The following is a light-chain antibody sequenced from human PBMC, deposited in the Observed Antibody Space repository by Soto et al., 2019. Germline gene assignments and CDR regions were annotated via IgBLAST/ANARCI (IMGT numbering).Light chain of an antibody. Sequence: ELVLTQSPGTLSLSPGDSATLSCRASQSVSSNYLAWYQQKPGQARRLLIYGASSRATGIPHRFSSSGSGTEFTLTISSLQPDDFATYYCQHYNSYSEAFGQGTRWIS. CDR3: QHYNSYSEA. CDR2: GAS. V-gene: IGKV3-20*01. J-gene: IGKJ1*01. CDR1: QSVSSNY.